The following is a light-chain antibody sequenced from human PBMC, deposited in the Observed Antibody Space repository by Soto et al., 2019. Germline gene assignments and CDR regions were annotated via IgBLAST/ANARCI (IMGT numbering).Light chain of an antibody. Sequence: QSVLTQPPSVSAAPGQKVTISGSGSSSNIGNNYVSWYQQLPGTAPKLLIYENNKRPSGIPDRFSGSKSGTSATLGITGLQTGDEADYYCGTWDSSLSAEHAVFGGGTQLTVL. V-gene: IGLV1-51*02. CDR2: ENN. J-gene: IGLJ7*01. CDR3: GTWDSSLSAEHAV. CDR1: SSNIGNNY.